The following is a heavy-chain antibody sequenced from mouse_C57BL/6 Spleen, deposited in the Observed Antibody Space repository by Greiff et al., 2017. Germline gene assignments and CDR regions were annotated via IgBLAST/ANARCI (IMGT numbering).Heavy chain of an antibody. CDR2: ISYSGST. V-gene: IGHV3-1*01. CDR1: GYSITSGYD. J-gene: IGHJ3*01. Sequence: EVPLQASGPGMVKPSQSLSLTCTVTGYSITSGYDWHWIRHFPGNKLECMGYISYSGSTTYNPSLKIRISITHDTSKNHFFLKLNSVTTEDTATYYCASLYGGFAYWGQGTLVTVSA. D-gene: IGHD1-1*01. CDR3: ASLYGGFAY.